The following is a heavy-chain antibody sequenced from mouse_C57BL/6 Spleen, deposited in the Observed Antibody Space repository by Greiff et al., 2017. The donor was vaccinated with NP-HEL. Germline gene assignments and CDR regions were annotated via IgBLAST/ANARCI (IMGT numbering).Heavy chain of an antibody. CDR3: ARSKEGFAY. Sequence: EVQGVESGPELVKPGASVKISCKASGYSFTGYYMNWVKQSPEKSLEWIGEINPSTGGTTYNQKFKAKATLTVDKSSSTAYMQLKSLTSEDSAVYYCARSKEGFAYWGQGTLVTVSA. CDR1: GYSFTGYY. D-gene: IGHD2-5*01. CDR2: INPSTGGT. J-gene: IGHJ3*01. V-gene: IGHV1-42*01.